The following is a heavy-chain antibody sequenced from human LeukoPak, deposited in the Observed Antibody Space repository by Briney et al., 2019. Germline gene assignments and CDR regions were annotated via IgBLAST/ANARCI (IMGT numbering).Heavy chain of an antibody. CDR2: IYYSGST. Sequence: PSETLSLTCTVSGGSISSSSYYWGWIRQPPGKGLEWIGSIYYSGSTYYNPSLKSRVTISVDTSKNQFSLKLSSVTAADTAVYYCASLPHIYYYYMDVWGKGTTVTVSS. CDR1: GGSISSSSYY. J-gene: IGHJ6*03. D-gene: IGHD2-21*01. V-gene: IGHV4-39*01. CDR3: ASLPHIYYYYMDV.